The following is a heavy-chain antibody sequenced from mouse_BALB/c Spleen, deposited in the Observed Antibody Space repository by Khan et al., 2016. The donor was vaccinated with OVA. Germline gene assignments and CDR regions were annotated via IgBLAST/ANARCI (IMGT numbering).Heavy chain of an antibody. CDR3: ARSGYDYFAY. Sequence: QVQLKQSGAELVRPGSSVKISCKASGYAFSNYWMNWVKQRPGQGLEWIGQIYPGDGDTSFNGKFRGKATLTADKSSSTAYMQLSSLTSEDSVVYFCARSGYDYFAYWGQVTLVTVSA. CDR2: IYPGDGDT. V-gene: IGHV1-80*01. D-gene: IGHD2-14*01. CDR1: GYAFSNYW. J-gene: IGHJ3*01.